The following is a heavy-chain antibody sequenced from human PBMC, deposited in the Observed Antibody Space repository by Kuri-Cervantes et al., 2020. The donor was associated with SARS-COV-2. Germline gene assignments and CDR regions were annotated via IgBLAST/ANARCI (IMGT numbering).Heavy chain of an antibody. D-gene: IGHD6-13*01. CDR1: GGSFSGYY. CDR3: ARLGSSWYYYYYYYMDV. Sequence: GSLRLSCAVYGGSFSGYYWSWIRQPPGKGLEWIGEINHSGSTNYNPSLKSRVTISVDTSKNQFSLKLSSVTAADTAVYYCARLGSSWYYYYYYYMDVWGQGTTVTVSS. CDR2: INHSGST. V-gene: IGHV4-34*01. J-gene: IGHJ6*03.